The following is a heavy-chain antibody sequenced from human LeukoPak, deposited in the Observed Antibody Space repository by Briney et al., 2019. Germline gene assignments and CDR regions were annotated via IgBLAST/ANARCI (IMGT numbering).Heavy chain of an antibody. V-gene: IGHV1-69*06. Sequence: GASVKVSCKASGGTFSSYAISWVRQAPGQGLEWMGGIIPIFGTANYAQKFQGRVTITADKSTSTAYMELSSLRSEDTAVYYCARRYYDSREGAFDIWGQGTMVTVSS. J-gene: IGHJ3*02. CDR1: GGTFSSYA. CDR2: IIPIFGTA. CDR3: ARRYYDSREGAFDI. D-gene: IGHD3-22*01.